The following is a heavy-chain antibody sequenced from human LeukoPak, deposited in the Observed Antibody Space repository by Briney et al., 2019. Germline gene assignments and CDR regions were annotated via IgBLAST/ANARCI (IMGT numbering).Heavy chain of an antibody. D-gene: IGHD3-16*01. CDR2: IIPILGTA. J-gene: IGHJ5*02. CDR3: ARDGVGSAGGIWFDP. V-gene: IGHV1-69*01. Sequence: GSSVKVSCKASGGTFSSYAISWVRQAPGQGLEWMGGIIPILGTANYAQKFQGRVTITADESTSTAYMELSSLRSEDTAVYYCARDGVGSAGGIWFDPWGQGTLVTVCS. CDR1: GGTFSSYA.